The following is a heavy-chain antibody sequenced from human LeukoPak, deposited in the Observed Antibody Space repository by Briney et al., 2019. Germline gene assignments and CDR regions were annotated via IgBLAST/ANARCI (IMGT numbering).Heavy chain of an antibody. V-gene: IGHV5-10-1*01. CDR2: IDPSVSYT. D-gene: IGHD2-21*02. Sequence: GESLRISCKGSGYIFTSYWISWVRQMPGKGLEWMGRIDPSVSYTHYTPSFQGHVTISADKSISTADLEWSSLEALDNAMYYFSRGGSIVVVTDDAFDIWGQGTMVTVSS. CDR3: SRGGSIVVVTDDAFDI. CDR1: GYIFTSYW. J-gene: IGHJ3*02.